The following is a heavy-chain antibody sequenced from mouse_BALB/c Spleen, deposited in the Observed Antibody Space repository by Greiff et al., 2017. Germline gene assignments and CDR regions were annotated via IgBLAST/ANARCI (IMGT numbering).Heavy chain of an antibody. V-gene: IGHV1S22*01. Sequence: LQQPGSELVRPGASVKLSCKASGYTFTSYWMHWVKQRHGQGLEWIGNIYPGSGSTNYDEKFKSKGTLTVDTSSSTAYMHLSSLTSEDSAVYYCTRSGYYGSSWFAYWGQGTLVTVSA. D-gene: IGHD1-1*01. CDR3: TRSGYYGSSWFAY. CDR1: GYTFTSYW. CDR2: IYPGSGST. J-gene: IGHJ3*01.